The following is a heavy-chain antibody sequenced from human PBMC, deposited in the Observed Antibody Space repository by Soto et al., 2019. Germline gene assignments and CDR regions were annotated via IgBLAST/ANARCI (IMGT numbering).Heavy chain of an antibody. CDR3: ARGSGTMVRGVMKNYYGMDV. Sequence: GGSLRLSCAASGFSISDYYMIWIRQAPGKGLEWVSFISSSSSYSNDADSVKGRFTISRDNAKNSLYLQMNSLRAEDTAVYYCARGSGTMVRGVMKNYYGMDVWGQRTTVTVSS. CDR1: GFSISDYY. V-gene: IGHV3-11*05. CDR2: ISSSSSYS. J-gene: IGHJ6*02. D-gene: IGHD3-10*01.